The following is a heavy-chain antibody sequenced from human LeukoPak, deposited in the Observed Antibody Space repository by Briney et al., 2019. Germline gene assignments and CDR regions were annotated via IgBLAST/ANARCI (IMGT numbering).Heavy chain of an antibody. CDR2: IGAYNGDT. J-gene: IGHJ4*02. CDR1: GYTFTSYG. CDR3: ARVIVGAVHFDY. V-gene: IGHV1-18*01. Sequence: ASVKVSCKASGYTFTSYGISWVRQAPGQGLEWMGWIGAYNGDTNYAQSPQGRVTMTTDTSTSTAYMELRSLKSDDTAVYYCARVIVGAVHFDYWGQGTLVTVSS. D-gene: IGHD1-26*01.